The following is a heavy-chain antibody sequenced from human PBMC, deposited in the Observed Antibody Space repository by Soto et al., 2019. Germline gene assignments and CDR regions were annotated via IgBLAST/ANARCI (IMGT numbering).Heavy chain of an antibody. D-gene: IGHD3-10*01. CDR1: GYTFTGYY. V-gene: IGHV1-2*02. CDR2: ISPNSGAT. J-gene: IGHJ4*02. CDR3: ATGLLTYGSGSYLVF. Sequence: QVQLVQSGAEVKKPGASVKVSCKASGYTFTGYYLHWVRQAPGQGLEWMGWISPNSGATNYAQNFQAPPTMTTVPSISPAYMELSRLRSHDTAVYQCATGLLTYGSGSYLVFWGQGTLVTVPS.